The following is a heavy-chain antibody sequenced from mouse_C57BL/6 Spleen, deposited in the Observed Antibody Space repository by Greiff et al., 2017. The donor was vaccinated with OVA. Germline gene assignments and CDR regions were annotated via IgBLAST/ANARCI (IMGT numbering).Heavy chain of an antibody. D-gene: IGHD2-5*01. CDR3: ARNYYSNSLGYFDV. Sequence: VQLQQPGAELVKPGASVKLSCKASGYTFTSYWMHWVKQRPGQGLEWIGMIHPNSGSTNYNEKFKSKATLTVDKSSSTAYMQLSSLTSEDSAVYYCARNYYSNSLGYFDVWGTGTTVTVSS. CDR2: IHPNSGST. J-gene: IGHJ1*03. V-gene: IGHV1-64*01. CDR1: GYTFTSYW.